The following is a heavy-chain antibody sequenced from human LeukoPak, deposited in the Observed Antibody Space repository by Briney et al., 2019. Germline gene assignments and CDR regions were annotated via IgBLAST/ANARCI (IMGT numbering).Heavy chain of an antibody. CDR1: GYTFTSYY. Sequence: ASVKVSCKASGYTFTSYYMHWVRQAPGQGLEWMGIINPSGGSTSYAQKFQGRVTMTRDMSTSTVYMELSSLRSEDTAVYYCARRDYGGNSDYWGQGTLVTVSS. D-gene: IGHD4-23*01. CDR2: INPSGGST. J-gene: IGHJ4*02. V-gene: IGHV1-46*01. CDR3: ARRDYGGNSDY.